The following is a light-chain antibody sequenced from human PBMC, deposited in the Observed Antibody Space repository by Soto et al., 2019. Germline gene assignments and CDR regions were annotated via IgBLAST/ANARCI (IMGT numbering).Light chain of an antibody. CDR1: QSISFY. CDR2: TAS. V-gene: IGKV1-5*01. CDR3: QHYKMYSPWT. J-gene: IGKJ1*01. Sequence: DIQMTQSPPSLSASVGDRVTISCRASQSISFYLNWYRQKPGKAPKLLIYTASSLQSGVPSRFSGSGSGTEFTLTISSLQPDDFATYYCQHYKMYSPWTFGQGTKVDIK.